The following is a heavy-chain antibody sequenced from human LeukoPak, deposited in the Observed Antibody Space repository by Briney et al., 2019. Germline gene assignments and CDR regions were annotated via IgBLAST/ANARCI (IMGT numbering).Heavy chain of an antibody. Sequence: SETLSLTCAVYGGSFSGYYWSWIRQPPGKGLEWIGEINHSGSTNYNPSLKSRVTISVDTSKNQFSLKLSSVTAADTAVYYCARDRLGMWFDPWGQGTLVTVSS. CDR3: ARDRLGMWFDP. CDR2: INHSGST. D-gene: IGHD7-27*01. V-gene: IGHV4-34*01. CDR1: GGSFSGYY. J-gene: IGHJ5*02.